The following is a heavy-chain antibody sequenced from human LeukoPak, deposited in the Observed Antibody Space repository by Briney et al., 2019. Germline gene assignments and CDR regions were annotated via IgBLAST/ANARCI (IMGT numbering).Heavy chain of an antibody. Sequence: GGSLRLSCAASRFSFSGYWMTWVRQAPGKGLERVANIKEDGSKQYYGDSVKGRFIVSRDNAKNSLYLQMDSPRAEDTAVYYCAREVPGAMNAFDIWGQGTLVTVSS. V-gene: IGHV3-7*01. CDR2: IKEDGSKQ. D-gene: IGHD2-2*01. CDR1: RFSFSGYW. CDR3: AREVPGAMNAFDI. J-gene: IGHJ3*02.